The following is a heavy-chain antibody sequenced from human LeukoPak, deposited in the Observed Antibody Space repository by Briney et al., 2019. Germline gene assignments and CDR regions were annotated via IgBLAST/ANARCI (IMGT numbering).Heavy chain of an antibody. CDR2: IDHSGST. V-gene: IGHV4-34*01. Sequence: SETLSLTCAVSGGSFSGSYWRWIRQPPGKGLEWMGEIDHSGSTNYNPSLKSRVPISVVTSKNQFSLNLSSVTAADTAVYYCAAGYVDFGGLDCWGQGTLVTVSS. CDR1: GGSFSGSY. CDR3: AAGYVDFGGLDC. D-gene: IGHD3-10*01. J-gene: IGHJ4*02.